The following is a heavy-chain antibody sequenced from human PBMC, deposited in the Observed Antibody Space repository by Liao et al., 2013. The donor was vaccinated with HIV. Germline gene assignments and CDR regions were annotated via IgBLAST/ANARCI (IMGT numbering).Heavy chain of an antibody. CDR1: GGSFSGYY. D-gene: IGHD3-22*01. J-gene: IGHJ4*02. Sequence: QVQLQQWGAGLLKPSETLSLTCAVYGGSFSGYYWSWIRQPAGKGLEWIGRIYASGSTNYNPSLKSRVSMSVDTSKNQFSLKLSSVTAADTAVYYCARADDSSGYYYSRWGYWGQGTLVTVSS. CDR2: IYASGST. V-gene: IGHV4-59*10. CDR3: ARADDSSGYYYSRWGY.